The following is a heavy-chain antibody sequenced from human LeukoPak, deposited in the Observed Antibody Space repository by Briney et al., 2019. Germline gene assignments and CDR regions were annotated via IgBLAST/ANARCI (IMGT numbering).Heavy chain of an antibody. Sequence: GGSLRLSCAASGFTFSSYWMSWVRQAPGKGLEWVANIKQDGSEKYYMDSVKGRFTISRDNAKNSLYLQMNSLRAEDTAVYYCARGDGYNSFDCWGQGTLVTVSS. CDR3: ARGDGYNSFDC. CDR2: IKQDGSEK. D-gene: IGHD5-24*01. CDR1: GFTFSSYW. J-gene: IGHJ4*02. V-gene: IGHV3-7*01.